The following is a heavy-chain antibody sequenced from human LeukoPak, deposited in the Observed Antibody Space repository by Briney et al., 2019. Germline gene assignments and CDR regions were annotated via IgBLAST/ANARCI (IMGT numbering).Heavy chain of an antibody. CDR1: GFTFSSYG. CDR2: ISGSGGST. V-gene: IGHV3-23*01. Sequence: PGGSLRLSCAASGFTFSSYGMSWVRQAPGKGLEWVSAISGSGGSTYYADSVKGRFTISRDNSKNTLYLQMNSLRAEDTAVYYCAKTYYYGSGSYLDYYYYYMDVWGKGTTVTISS. J-gene: IGHJ6*03. D-gene: IGHD3-10*01. CDR3: AKTYYYGSGSYLDYYYYYMDV.